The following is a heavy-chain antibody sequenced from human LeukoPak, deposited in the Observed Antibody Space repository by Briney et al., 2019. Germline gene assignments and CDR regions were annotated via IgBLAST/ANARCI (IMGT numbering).Heavy chain of an antibody. CDR1: GYSFSSYW. CDR3: ASSSYDFWSGYSDY. CDR2: IYPGDSDT. D-gene: IGHD3-3*01. Sequence: GESLKISCKGSGYSFSSYWIAWVRQMPGKGLEWMGIIYPGDSDTRYSPSFQGQVTISADKSISTAYLQWSSLKASDTAMYYCASSSYDFWSGYSDYWGQGTLVTVSS. J-gene: IGHJ4*02. V-gene: IGHV5-51*01.